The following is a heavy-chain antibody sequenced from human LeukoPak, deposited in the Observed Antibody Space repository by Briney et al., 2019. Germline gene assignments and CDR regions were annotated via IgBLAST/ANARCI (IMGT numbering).Heavy chain of an antibody. CDR3: ARDKASSGWYYFEY. CDR1: GFSLSHYC. D-gene: IGHD6-19*01. CDR2: ISSTSDII. V-gene: IGHV3-48*01. Sequence: GGSLRPSCAASGFSLSHYCMNWFRQAPGKGLEWISFISSTSDIIYYADSVKGRFTASRDNARNTLYLQMHSLRAEDTSVYYCARDKASSGWYYFEYWGQGALVTVSS. J-gene: IGHJ4*02.